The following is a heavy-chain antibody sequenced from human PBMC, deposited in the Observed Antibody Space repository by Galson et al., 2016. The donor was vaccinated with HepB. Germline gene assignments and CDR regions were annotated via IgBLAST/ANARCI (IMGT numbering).Heavy chain of an antibody. CDR2: IAGSGKYI. V-gene: IGHV3-21*01. J-gene: IGHJ4*02. CDR1: GFTFSSYD. D-gene: IGHD3-10*01. CDR3: ARRRGSGSHDY. Sequence: SLRLSCAGSGFTFSSYDIYWVRQAPGKGLEWVSCIAGSGKYIYYADSVKGRFTISRDNARNSVYLQMNSLRVDDTAVYYCARRRGSGSHDYWGQGTLVTVSS.